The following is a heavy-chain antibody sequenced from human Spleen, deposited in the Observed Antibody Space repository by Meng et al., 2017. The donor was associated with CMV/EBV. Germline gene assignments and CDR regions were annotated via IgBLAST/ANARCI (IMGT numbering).Heavy chain of an antibody. D-gene: IGHD2-2*02. CDR3: ARVGCSSTSCYNSDY. CDR1: GGSISSRSYY. Sequence: GGSISSRSYYWGWIRQPPGKGLEWIGSIYYSGSTYYNPSLKSRVTISVDTSKNQFSLKLSSVTAADTAVYYCARVGCSSTSCYNSDYWGQGTLVTAPQ. V-gene: IGHV4-39*07. CDR2: IYYSGST. J-gene: IGHJ4*02.